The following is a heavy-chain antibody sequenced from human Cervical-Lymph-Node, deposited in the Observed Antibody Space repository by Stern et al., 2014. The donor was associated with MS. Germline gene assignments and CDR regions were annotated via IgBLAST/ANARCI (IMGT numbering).Heavy chain of an antibody. J-gene: IGHJ4*02. CDR2: IFPGGSDI. V-gene: IGHV5-51*01. CDR1: GYTFTSYW. CDR3: ARQRYFDY. Sequence: QLVQSGPEVKRPGESLKISCQASGYTFTSYWIGWVRQMPGKGLEGIAIIFPGGSDIRYSPSFQGQVTISADKSSSTASLQWNNLKASDTAIYYCARQRYFDYWGQGTLVTVSS.